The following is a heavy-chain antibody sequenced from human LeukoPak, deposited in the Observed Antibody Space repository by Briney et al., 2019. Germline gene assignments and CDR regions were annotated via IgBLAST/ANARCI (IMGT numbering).Heavy chain of an antibody. Sequence: GGSLRLSCAASGFTFSSYAMSWVRQAPGKGLEWVSAISGSGGTTSYADSVKGRFTISRDNSKNTLYLQMNSLRAEDTAVYYCAHGSDFWSGSIFDYWGQGTLGTVSS. J-gene: IGHJ4*02. V-gene: IGHV3-23*01. CDR2: ISGSGGTT. CDR3: AHGSDFWSGSIFDY. D-gene: IGHD3-3*01. CDR1: GFTFSSYA.